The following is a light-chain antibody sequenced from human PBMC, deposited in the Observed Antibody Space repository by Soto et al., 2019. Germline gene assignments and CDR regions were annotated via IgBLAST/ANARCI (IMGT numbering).Light chain of an antibody. Sequence: DIQMTQSPSSLSASVGDRVTITCRASQTISTYLNWYQQKPGKAPRLLIYDASSLLSGVPSRFSGSGSGTDFTPTIASLQPEDFSTYYCQQSDSTPYTFGQGTKVEI. CDR3: QQSDSTPYT. CDR1: QTISTY. V-gene: IGKV1-39*01. CDR2: DAS. J-gene: IGKJ2*01.